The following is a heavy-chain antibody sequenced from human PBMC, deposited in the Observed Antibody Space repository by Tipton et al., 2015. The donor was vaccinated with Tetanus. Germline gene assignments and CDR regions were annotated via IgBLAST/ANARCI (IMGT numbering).Heavy chain of an antibody. CDR1: GFTFSSHW. CDR3: ARDRGEDWTNFYYMDV. D-gene: IGHD3/OR15-3a*01. Sequence: SLRLSCAASGFTFSSHWMSWVRQAPGKGLEWVANIRHDGGETFYMDSLKGRFTISRDNARDSLFLEMNSLRVEDTAVYYCARDRGEDWTNFYYMDVWGKGTTVTASS. V-gene: IGHV3-7*01. J-gene: IGHJ6*03. CDR2: IRHDGGET.